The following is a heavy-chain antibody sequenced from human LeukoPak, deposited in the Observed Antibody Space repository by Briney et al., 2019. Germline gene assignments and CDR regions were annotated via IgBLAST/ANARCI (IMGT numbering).Heavy chain of an antibody. V-gene: IGHV4-59*08. J-gene: IGHJ6*03. CDR2: IYVTGN. D-gene: IGHD3-16*02. Sequence: SETLSLTCTASGGSIGTYYWSWVRQFPGKGLEWIGYIYVTGNRYNPYLQSRVTISVDTSRSQFFLKMSSVTAADTAVYYCARHTGGGIEDMDVWGKGTKVTVSS. CDR1: GGSIGTYY. CDR3: ARHTGGGIEDMDV.